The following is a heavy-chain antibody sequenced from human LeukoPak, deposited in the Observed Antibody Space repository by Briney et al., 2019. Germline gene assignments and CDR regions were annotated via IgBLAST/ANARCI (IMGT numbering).Heavy chain of an antibody. CDR2: IRYDGSNK. CDR1: GFTFSSYG. J-gene: IGHJ4*02. Sequence: GGSLRLSCAASGFTFSSYGMHWVRQAPGKGLEWVAFIRYDGSNKYYADSVKGRFTISRDNSKNTLYLQMNSLRAEDTAVYYCAKDRGYSYGLVDYWGQGTLVTVPS. D-gene: IGHD5-18*01. V-gene: IGHV3-30*02. CDR3: AKDRGYSYGLVDY.